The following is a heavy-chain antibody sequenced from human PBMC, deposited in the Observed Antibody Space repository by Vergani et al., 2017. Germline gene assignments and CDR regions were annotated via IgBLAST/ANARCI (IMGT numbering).Heavy chain of an antibody. D-gene: IGHD2-2*01. CDR2: ISGSGGST. CDR3: AKVVVVVPAAQRYFDY. J-gene: IGHJ4*02. V-gene: IGHV3-23*04. Sequence: VQLVESGGGEVQPGRSLRLSCSAAGFTFSSYAMSWVRQAPGKGLEWVSAISGSGGSTYYADSVKGRFTISRDNSKNTLYLQMNSLRAEDTAVYFCAKVVVVVPAAQRYFDYWGQGTLLTVSS. CDR1: GFTFSSYA.